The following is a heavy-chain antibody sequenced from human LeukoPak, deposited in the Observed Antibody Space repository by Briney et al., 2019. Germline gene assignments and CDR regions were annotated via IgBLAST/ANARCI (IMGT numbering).Heavy chain of an antibody. CDR3: ARGAYCSSTSCGYYYYYYGMDV. D-gene: IGHD2-2*01. J-gene: IGHJ6*02. CDR2: MNPNSGNT. CDR1: GYTFTSYD. V-gene: IGHV1-8*01. Sequence: ASVKVSCKASGYTFTSYDINWVRQATGQGPEWMGWMNPNSGNTGYAQKFQGRVTMTRNTSISTAYMELSSLRSEDTAVYYCARGAYCSSTSCGYYYYYYGMDVWGQGTTVTVSS.